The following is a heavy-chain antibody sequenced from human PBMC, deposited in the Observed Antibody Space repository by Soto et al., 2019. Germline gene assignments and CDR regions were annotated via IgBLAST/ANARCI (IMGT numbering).Heavy chain of an antibody. D-gene: IGHD5-18*01. CDR1: GGSISSGGYY. CDR3: ARDKRRYSYGQGYFDY. Sequence: QVQLQESGPGLVKPSQTLSLTCTVSGGSISSGGYYWSWIRQHPGKGLEWIGYIYYSGSTYYNPSLKSRVTISVDTSKNQCSLKLSSVTAAYTAVYYCARDKRRYSYGQGYFDYWGQGTLVTVSS. CDR2: IYYSGST. V-gene: IGHV4-31*03. J-gene: IGHJ4*02.